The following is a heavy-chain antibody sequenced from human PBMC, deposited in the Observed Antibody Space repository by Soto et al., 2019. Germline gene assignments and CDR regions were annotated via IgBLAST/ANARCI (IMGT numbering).Heavy chain of an antibody. CDR3: ARCSNNDYGDYGFRRYQSYYYMDV. Sequence: QVQLQESGPGLVKPSETLSLTCTVSGGSISSYYWSWIRQPPGKGLEWIGYIYYSGSTNYNPSLKSRVTISVDTSKNQFSLKLSSVTAADTAVYYCARCSNNDYGDYGFRRYQSYYYMDVWGKGTTVTVSS. D-gene: IGHD4-17*01. CDR2: IYYSGST. CDR1: GGSISSYY. V-gene: IGHV4-59*01. J-gene: IGHJ6*03.